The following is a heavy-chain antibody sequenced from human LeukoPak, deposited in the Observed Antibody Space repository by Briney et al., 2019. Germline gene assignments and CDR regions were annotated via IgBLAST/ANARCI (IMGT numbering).Heavy chain of an antibody. V-gene: IGHV3-33*01. Sequence: GGSLRLSCAASGFTFSSYGMHWVRQAPGKGLEWVAVIWYDGSNKYYADSVKGRFTISRDNSKNTLYLQMNSLRAEDTAVYYCARDREYQLLQYYFDYWGQGTLVTVSS. D-gene: IGHD2-2*01. CDR1: GFTFSSYG. CDR2: IWYDGSNK. J-gene: IGHJ4*02. CDR3: ARDREYQLLQYYFDY.